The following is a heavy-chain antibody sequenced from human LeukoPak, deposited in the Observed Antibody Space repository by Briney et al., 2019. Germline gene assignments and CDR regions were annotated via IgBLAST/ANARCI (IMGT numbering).Heavy chain of an antibody. V-gene: IGHV3-23*01. CDR1: GFTFSSYS. CDR3: ARDYYDSSGYLVYFQH. J-gene: IGHJ1*01. D-gene: IGHD3-22*01. CDR2: ISGSGDRT. Sequence: GGSLRLSCAASGFTFSSYSMSWVRQAPGKGLEWVSGISGSGDRTYYADSVKGRFTISRDNAKNSLYLQMNSLRDEDTAVYYCARDYYDSSGYLVYFQHWGQGTLVTVSS.